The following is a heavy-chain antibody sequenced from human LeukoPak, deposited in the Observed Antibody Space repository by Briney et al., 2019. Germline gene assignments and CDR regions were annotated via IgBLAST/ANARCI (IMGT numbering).Heavy chain of an antibody. D-gene: IGHD6-19*01. J-gene: IGHJ5*01. CDR1: GFTFSSYW. CDR2: IDSDGSST. Sequence: GGSLRLSCAASGFTFSSYWMHWVRQAPGKGLVWLSRIDSDGSSTNYADAVKGRFTISRDNAKNTLYLQMNSLRAEDTAVYFCARDSQLTSDWSLNWFDSWGQGTLVTVSS. CDR3: ARDSQLTSDWSLNWFDS. V-gene: IGHV3-74*01.